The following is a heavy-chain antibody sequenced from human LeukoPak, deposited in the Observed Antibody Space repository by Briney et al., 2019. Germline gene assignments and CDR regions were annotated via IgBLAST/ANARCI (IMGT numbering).Heavy chain of an antibody. CDR1: GITFSTSG. CDR2: IWSDGSNK. Sequence: GGSLRLSCAASGITFSTSGMHWVRQAPGKGLEWVAFIWSDGSNKYHADSVKGRFTISRDNARNTLYLQMNSLRVEDTAVYYCGTGIAPEDSVAIEYWGQGTLVTVSS. J-gene: IGHJ4*02. V-gene: IGHV3-33*03. D-gene: IGHD6-13*01. CDR3: GTGIAPEDSVAIEY.